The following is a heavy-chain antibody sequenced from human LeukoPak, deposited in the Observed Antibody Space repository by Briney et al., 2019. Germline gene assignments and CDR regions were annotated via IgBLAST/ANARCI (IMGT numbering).Heavy chain of an antibody. D-gene: IGHD2-15*01. CDR1: GFTFSTYT. J-gene: IGHJ4*02. CDR2: ITGSSSYI. Sequence: GGSLRLSCAASGFTFSTYTMNWVRQAPGKGLEWVSSITGSSSYIYYADSVKGRFTISRDNAKNSLYLQMNSLRAEDTAVYYCARGGGSCDFWGQGTLVTVSS. V-gene: IGHV3-21*01. CDR3: ARGGGSCDF.